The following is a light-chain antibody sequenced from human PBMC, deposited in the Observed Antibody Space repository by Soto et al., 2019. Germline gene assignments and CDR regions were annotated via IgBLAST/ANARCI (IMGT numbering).Light chain of an antibody. V-gene: IGLV2-8*01. Sequence: QPVLTQPPSASGSPGQSVTISCTGTSSDVGGYNYVSWYQQYPGKAPKLMIYEVSKRPSGVPDRFSGSKSGNTASLTVSGLQAEDEADYYCVVWDDSLNGVVFGGGTKVTVL. CDR2: EVS. CDR3: VVWDDSLNGVV. J-gene: IGLJ2*01. CDR1: SSDVGGYNY.